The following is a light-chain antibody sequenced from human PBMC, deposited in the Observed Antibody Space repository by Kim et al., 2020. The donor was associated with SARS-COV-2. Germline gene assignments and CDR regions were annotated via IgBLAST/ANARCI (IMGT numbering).Light chain of an antibody. Sequence: PSVGDRVTITCRASQGISTWLAWYQQKPGKAPKLLIHTASTLQSGVSSRFSASGSGTDFTLTISSLQPEDSATYYCQQTDSFPLTFGGGTKVDIK. CDR1: QGISTW. CDR3: QQTDSFPLT. CDR2: TAS. V-gene: IGKV1-12*01. J-gene: IGKJ4*01.